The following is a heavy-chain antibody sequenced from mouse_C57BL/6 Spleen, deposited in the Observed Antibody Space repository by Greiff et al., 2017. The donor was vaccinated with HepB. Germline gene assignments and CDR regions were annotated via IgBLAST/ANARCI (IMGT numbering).Heavy chain of an antibody. CDR1: GFTFSDYG. CDR3: AKGGSRPTPYAMDY. Sequence: DVKLVESGGGLVKPGGSLKLSCAASGFTFSDYGMHWVRQAPEKGLEWVAYISSGSSTIYYADTVKGRFTISRDNAKNTLFLQMTSLRSEDTAMYYCAKGGSRPTPYAMDYWGQGTSVTVSS. V-gene: IGHV5-17*01. D-gene: IGHD6-1*01. CDR2: ISSGSSTI. J-gene: IGHJ4*01.